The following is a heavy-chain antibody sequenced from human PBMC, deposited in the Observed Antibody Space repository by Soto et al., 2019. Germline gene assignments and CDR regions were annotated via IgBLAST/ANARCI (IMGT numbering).Heavy chain of an antibody. CDR2: IKRDASEK. CDR3: ARDSGSGSASSLNHYLDY. CDR1: GFAFGNDW. J-gene: IGHJ4*02. V-gene: IGHV3-7*01. D-gene: IGHD3-10*01. Sequence: EVQLVESGGGLVQPGGSLRLSCAASGFAFGNDWMSWVRQVPGKGLEWLGTIKRDASEKKYVDSVRGRFTMSRDNAKNSLHLQMDSPRGEDTAVYYCARDSGSGSASSLNHYLDYWGQGTLVIVSS.